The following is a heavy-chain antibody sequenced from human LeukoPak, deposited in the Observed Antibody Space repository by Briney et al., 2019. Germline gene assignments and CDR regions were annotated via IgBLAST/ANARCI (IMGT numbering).Heavy chain of an antibody. J-gene: IGHJ4*02. CDR2: IWYDGSNK. CDR1: GFTFSSYA. Sequence: PGGSLRLSCSASGFTFSSYAMSWVRQAPGKGLEWVAVIWYDGSNKYYADSVKGRFTISRDNSKNTLYLQMNSLRAEDTAVYYCARGQQWLGYFDYWGQGTLVTVSS. CDR3: ARGQQWLGYFDY. D-gene: IGHD6-19*01. V-gene: IGHV3-33*08.